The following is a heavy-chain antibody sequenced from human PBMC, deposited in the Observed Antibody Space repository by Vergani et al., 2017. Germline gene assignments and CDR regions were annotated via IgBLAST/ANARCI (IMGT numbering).Heavy chain of an antibody. CDR2: IYSSGLT. V-gene: IGHV4-39*01. CDR3: ARQRPGSGWSPGDFDD. CDR1: ADSISSGSYY. J-gene: IGHJ4*02. D-gene: IGHD6-19*01. Sequence: QLQLQQSGPGLVKPSETLFLTCTVSADSISSGSYYWGWIRQPPGKSLGWIGSIYSSGLTYYNPSLKSRVAISVDTSKNQFSLKVTSLTAADTAVYFCARQRPGSGWSPGDFDDWGQGILVTVSS.